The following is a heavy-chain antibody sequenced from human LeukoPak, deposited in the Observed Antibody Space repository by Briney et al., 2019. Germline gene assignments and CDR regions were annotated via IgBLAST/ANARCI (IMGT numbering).Heavy chain of an antibody. CDR2: ISSSGSTI. J-gene: IGHJ4*02. CDR1: GFTFSSSE. CDR3: ARDGRGYSSSWFDY. Sequence: GGSLRLSCAASGFTFSSSEMNWVRQAPGKGLEWVSYISSSGSTIYYADSVKGRFTISRDNAKNSLYPQMNSLRAEDTAVYYCARDGRGYSSSWFDYWGQGTLVTVSS. V-gene: IGHV3-48*03. D-gene: IGHD6-13*01.